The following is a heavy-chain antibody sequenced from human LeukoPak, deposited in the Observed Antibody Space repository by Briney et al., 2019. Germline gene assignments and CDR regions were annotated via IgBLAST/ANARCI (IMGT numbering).Heavy chain of an antibody. CDR3: AGRKYYDYVWGSYRQPRGFDY. Sequence: PSETLSLTCAVYGGSFSGYYWSWIRQPPGKGLEWIGEINHSGSTNYNPSLKSRVTISVDTSKNQFSLKLSSVTAADTAVYYCAGRKYYDYVWGSYRQPRGFDYWGQGTLVTVSS. J-gene: IGHJ4*02. V-gene: IGHV4-34*01. CDR2: INHSGST. D-gene: IGHD3-16*02. CDR1: GGSFSGYY.